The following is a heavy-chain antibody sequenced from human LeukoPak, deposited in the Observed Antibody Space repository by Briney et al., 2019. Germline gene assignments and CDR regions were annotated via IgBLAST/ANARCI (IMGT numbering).Heavy chain of an antibody. CDR3: AMSRSWYYFDY. CDR1: GYTFTELS. Sequence: ASVKVSCKVFGYTFTELSMHWVRQAPGKGLEWMGSLDPEDGETTYAQKVQGRVTMTEDTSTDTGYLELTNLRSEDTATYYCAMSRSWYYFDYWGQGTLVTVSS. V-gene: IGHV1-24*01. J-gene: IGHJ4*02. CDR2: LDPEDGET. D-gene: IGHD3-10*01.